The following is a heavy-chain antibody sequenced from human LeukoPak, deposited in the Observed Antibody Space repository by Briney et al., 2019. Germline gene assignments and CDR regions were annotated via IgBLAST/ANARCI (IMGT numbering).Heavy chain of an antibody. CDR3: ARERAYCSGGRCYSMGFDY. CDR1: GGSISSGGYY. J-gene: IGHJ4*02. CDR2: IYYSGST. D-gene: IGHD2-15*01. Sequence: SETLSLTCTVSGGSISSGGYYWSWIRQHPGKGLEWIGYIYYSGSTYYNPSLKSRVTISVDTSKNQFSLKLSSVTAADTAVYYCARERAYCSGGRCYSMGFDYWGQGTLVTVSS. V-gene: IGHV4-31*03.